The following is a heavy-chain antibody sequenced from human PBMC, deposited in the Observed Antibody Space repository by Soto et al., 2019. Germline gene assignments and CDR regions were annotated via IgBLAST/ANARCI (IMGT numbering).Heavy chain of an antibody. CDR2: IYWNDDK. J-gene: IGHJ5*02. CDR1: GFSLSTSGVG. V-gene: IGHV2-5*01. Sequence: SGPTLVNPTQTLTLTCTFSGFSLSTSGVGVGWIRQPPGKALEWLALIYWNDDKRYSPSLKSRLTITKDTSKNQVVLTMTNMDPVDTATYYCAHRLGYCSGGSCFGWFDPWGQGTLVTVSS. D-gene: IGHD2-15*01. CDR3: AHRLGYCSGGSCFGWFDP.